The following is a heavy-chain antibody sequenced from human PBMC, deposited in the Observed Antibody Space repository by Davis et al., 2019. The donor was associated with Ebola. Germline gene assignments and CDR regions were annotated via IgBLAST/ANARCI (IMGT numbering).Heavy chain of an antibody. CDR2: ILNDGSNK. CDR3: ARDAALADSHYFDS. CDR1: GFTFSNYN. V-gene: IGHV3-30*07. D-gene: IGHD6-19*01. Sequence: GESLKISCAASGFTFSNYNMHWVRQAPGKGPEWVAVILNDGSNKHYADSVKGRFTISRDNARNSLYLQMNSLRAEDTAVYYCARDAALADSHYFDSWGQGTLVTVSS. J-gene: IGHJ4*02.